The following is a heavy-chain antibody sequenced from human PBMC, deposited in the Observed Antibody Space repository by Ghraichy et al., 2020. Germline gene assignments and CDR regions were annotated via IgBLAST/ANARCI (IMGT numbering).Heavy chain of an antibody. CDR2: ITSTSTTI. Sequence: GESLNISCAASGFTFSNYDMDWVRQAPGKGLEWISYITSTSTTIYYTDSVRGRFTISRDNAKNSLYLQMNSLRDEDTAVYYCARAAPTYYYDNWGQGTLVTVSS. V-gene: IGHV3-48*02. D-gene: IGHD3-22*01. J-gene: IGHJ4*02. CDR1: GFTFSNYD. CDR3: ARAAPTYYYDN.